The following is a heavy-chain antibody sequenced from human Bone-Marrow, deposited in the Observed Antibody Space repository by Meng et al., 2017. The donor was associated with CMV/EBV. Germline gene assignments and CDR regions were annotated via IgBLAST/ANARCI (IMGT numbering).Heavy chain of an antibody. Sequence: ASVKVSCKASGYTFTSYGISWVRQAPGQGLEWMGWISAYNGNTNYAQKLQGRVTMTTDTSTSTAYMELRSLRSEDTAVYYCARRYCSSTSCYPSYWYFDLWGRGTLVTVSS. V-gene: IGHV1-18*01. CDR1: GYTFTSYG. CDR2: ISAYNGNT. J-gene: IGHJ2*01. CDR3: ARRYCSSTSCYPSYWYFDL. D-gene: IGHD2-2*01.